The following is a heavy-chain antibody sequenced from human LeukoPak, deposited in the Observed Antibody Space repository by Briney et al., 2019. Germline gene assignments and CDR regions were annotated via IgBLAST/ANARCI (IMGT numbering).Heavy chain of an antibody. J-gene: IGHJ3*02. CDR1: GFTFSSYA. CDR2: ISGSGGST. Sequence: PGGSLRLSCAASGFTFSSYAMSWVRQAPGKGLEWVSAISGSGGSTYYADSVKGRFTISRDNSKNTLYLQMNSLRAEDTAVYYCAKVRAVAGPGSPGDAFDIWGQGTMVTVSS. D-gene: IGHD6-19*01. V-gene: IGHV3-23*01. CDR3: AKVRAVAGPGSPGDAFDI.